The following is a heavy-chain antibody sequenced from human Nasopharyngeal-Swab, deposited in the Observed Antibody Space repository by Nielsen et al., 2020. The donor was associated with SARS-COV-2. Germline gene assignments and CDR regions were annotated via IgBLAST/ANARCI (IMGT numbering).Heavy chain of an antibody. V-gene: IGHV3-30*04. CDR3: ASDSSGYYFVPFDY. D-gene: IGHD3-22*01. J-gene: IGHJ4*02. CDR2: ISYDGSNK. CDR1: GFTFSSYA. Sequence: LKISGAASGFTFSSYAMHWVRQAPGKGLEWVAVISYDGSNKYYADSVKGRFTISRDNSKNTLYLQMNSLRAEDTAVYYCASDSSGYYFVPFDYWGQGTLVTVSS.